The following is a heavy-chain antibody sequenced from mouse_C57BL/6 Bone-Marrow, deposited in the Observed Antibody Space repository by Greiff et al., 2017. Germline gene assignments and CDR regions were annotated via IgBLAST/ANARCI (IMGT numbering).Heavy chain of an antibody. J-gene: IGHJ3*01. V-gene: IGHV1-64*01. D-gene: IGHD2-4*01. CDR1: GYTFTSYW. CDR2: IHPNSGST. CDR3: ARHDYDGAWFAD. Sequence: QVQLQQSGAELVKPGASVKLSCKASGYTFTSYWMHWVKQRPGQGLEWIGMIHPNSGSTNYNEKFKSKATLTVDKSSSTAYMQLSSLTSEDSAVYYCARHDYDGAWFADWGQGTLVTVSA.